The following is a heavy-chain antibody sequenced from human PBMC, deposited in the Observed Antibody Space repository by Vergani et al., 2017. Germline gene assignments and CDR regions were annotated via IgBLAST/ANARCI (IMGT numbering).Heavy chain of an antibody. CDR2: TRNKARGYST. V-gene: IGHV3-72*01. J-gene: IGHJ6*04. CDR3: ARTLKFLDMDV. CDR1: GYTLSDYW. Sequence: VHLVESGGGVVQPGRSLRLSCATSGYTLSDYWIDWVRQAPGKGLEWVARTRNKARGYSTDYAASVRGRFIVSRDASGKSVSLQMTRLRIDDTAVYFCARTLKFLDMDVWGKGTTVTVSS. D-gene: IGHD3-3*01.